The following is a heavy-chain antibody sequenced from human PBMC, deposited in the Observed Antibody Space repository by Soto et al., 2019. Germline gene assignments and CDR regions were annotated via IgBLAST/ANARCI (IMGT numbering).Heavy chain of an antibody. J-gene: IGHJ6*02. V-gene: IGHV3-23*01. D-gene: IGHD6-13*01. CDR3: AKVHSSSWYATTYYYYGMDV. Sequence: EVQLLESGGGLVQPGGSLRLSCAASGFTFSSYAMSWVRQAPGKGLEWVSAISGSGGSTYYADSVKGRFTISRENSKNTLYLQMNSLRAEDTAVYYCAKVHSSSWYATTYYYYGMDVWGQGTTVTVSS. CDR2: ISGSGGST. CDR1: GFTFSSYA.